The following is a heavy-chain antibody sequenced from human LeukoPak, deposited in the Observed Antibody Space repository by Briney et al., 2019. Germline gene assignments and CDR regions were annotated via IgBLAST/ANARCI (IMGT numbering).Heavy chain of an antibody. Sequence: PGGSLRLSCAGSGFTLSSNWMHWVRQAPGKGLVWVARFYSDGGRTNYADSVKGRFTISRDNAKNTLYLQMNSLRAEDTAVYYCARVSYYYGSGSYRPTAVYYFDYWGQGTLVTVSS. D-gene: IGHD3-10*01. CDR2: FYSDGGRT. V-gene: IGHV3-74*01. CDR1: GFTLSSNW. CDR3: ARVSYYYGSGSYRPTAVYYFDY. J-gene: IGHJ4*02.